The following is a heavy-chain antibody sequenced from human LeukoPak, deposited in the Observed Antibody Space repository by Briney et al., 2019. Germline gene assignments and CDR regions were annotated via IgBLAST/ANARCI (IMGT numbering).Heavy chain of an antibody. CDR2: MDPNSGNT. CDR1: GYTFTSYD. J-gene: IGHJ4*02. Sequence: ASVKVSCKASGYTFTSYDINWARQATGQGLEWMGWMDPNSGNTGYAQKFQGRVTMTRDTSTSTVYMELSSLRSEDTAVYYCARRKPIAAAGIDYWGQGTLVTVSS. V-gene: IGHV1-8*01. D-gene: IGHD6-13*01. CDR3: ARRKPIAAAGIDY.